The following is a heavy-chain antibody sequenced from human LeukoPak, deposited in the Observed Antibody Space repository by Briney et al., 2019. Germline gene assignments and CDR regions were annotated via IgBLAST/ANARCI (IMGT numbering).Heavy chain of an antibody. Sequence: QAGGSLRLSCAASGFTFSSYAMHWVRQAPGKGLEWVAVISYDGSNKYYADSVKGRFTISRDNSKNTLYLQMNSLRAEDTAVYYCAKDLPQSRRDSIAARRDSSSWHYWGQGTLVTVSS. CDR3: AKDLPQSRRDSIAARRDSSSWHY. J-gene: IGHJ4*02. CDR2: ISYDGSNK. V-gene: IGHV3-30-3*01. CDR1: GFTFSSYA. D-gene: IGHD6-6*01.